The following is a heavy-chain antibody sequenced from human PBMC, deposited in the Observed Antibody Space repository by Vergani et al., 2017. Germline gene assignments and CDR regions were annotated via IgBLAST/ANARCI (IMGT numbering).Heavy chain of an antibody. CDR2: IDPSDSYT. CDR3: ARQVAVDGKGWGPYYDYGMDV. CDR1: GYSFTSYW. D-gene: IGHD6-19*01. Sequence: EVQLVQSGAEVKKPGESLRISCKGSGYSFTSYWISWVRQMPGKGLEWMGRIDPSDSYTNYSPSFQGHVTISADKSISTAYLQWSSLKASDTAMYYCARQVAVDGKGWGPYYDYGMDVWGQGTTVTVSS. J-gene: IGHJ6*02. V-gene: IGHV5-10-1*01.